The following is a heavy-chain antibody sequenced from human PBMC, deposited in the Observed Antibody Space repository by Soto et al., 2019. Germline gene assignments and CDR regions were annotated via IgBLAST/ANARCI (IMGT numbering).Heavy chain of an antibody. CDR3: AKGSFGGYFEY. V-gene: IGHV3-30*01. CDR2: ISYHGSNK. Sequence: QVQLVESGGGVVQPGRSLRLSCAASGFTFSTYAMHWDRQAPGKGLEWVTIISYHGSNKYFADSVKGRFTISRDNSKTTVYLQIISMRPEDTIVSYCAKGSFGGYFEYWSQGNLVTVPS. CDR1: GFTFSTYA. J-gene: IGHJ4*02. D-gene: IGHD3-16*01.